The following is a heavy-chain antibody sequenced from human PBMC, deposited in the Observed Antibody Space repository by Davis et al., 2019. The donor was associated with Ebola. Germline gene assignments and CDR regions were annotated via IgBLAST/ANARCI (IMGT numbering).Heavy chain of an antibody. CDR2: INPSAGST. D-gene: IGHD6-19*01. CDR3: ARGRGAGTVYFDY. Sequence: AASVKLSCKASGYTFTSNYMHWVRRAPGQGLEWMGIINPSAGSTSYAQKFQGRVTMTRDTSTSTVYMELGSLGYDDTAVYYCARGRGAGTVYFDYWGQGTLVTVSS. CDR1: GYTFTSNY. J-gene: IGHJ4*02. V-gene: IGHV1-46*01.